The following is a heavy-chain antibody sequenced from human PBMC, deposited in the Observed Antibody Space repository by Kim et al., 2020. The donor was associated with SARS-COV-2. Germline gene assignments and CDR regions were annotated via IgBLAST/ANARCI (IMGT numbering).Heavy chain of an antibody. Sequence: AQKFQGRVTITADKSTSTAYMELSSLRSEDTAVYYCARGAIAAAGDYFDYWGQGTLVTVSS. J-gene: IGHJ4*02. CDR3: ARGAIAAAGDYFDY. V-gene: IGHV1-69*04. D-gene: IGHD6-13*01.